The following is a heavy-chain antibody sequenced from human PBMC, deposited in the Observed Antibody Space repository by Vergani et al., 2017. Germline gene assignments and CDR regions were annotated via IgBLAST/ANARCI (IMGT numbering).Heavy chain of an antibody. CDR1: GGSISSGSYY. V-gene: IGHV4-61*02. Sequence: QVQLQESGPGLVKPSQTLALTCTVSGGSISSGSYYWGWIRQPAGKGLEWIGRIYTSGSTNYNPSLKSRVTISVDTSKNQFSLKLSSVTAADTAVYYCARERAAGSASIGYWGQGTLVTVSS. CDR2: IYTSGST. CDR3: ARERAAGSASIGY. D-gene: IGHD6-13*01. J-gene: IGHJ4*02.